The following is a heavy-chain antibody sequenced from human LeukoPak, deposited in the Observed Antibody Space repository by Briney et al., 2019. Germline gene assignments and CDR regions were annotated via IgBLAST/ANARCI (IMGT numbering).Heavy chain of an antibody. J-gene: IGHJ4*02. CDR2: MNPNSGNT. CDR3: ARGIGNSGCDFDY. Sequence: ASGKVSCKSSVYTFTSYDINWVRQATGQGLEWMGWMNPNSGNTGYAQKFQGRVTMTRNTSISTTYMELSSLRSEDTAVYYCARGIGNSGCDFDYWGQGTLVTVSS. D-gene: IGHD5-12*01. V-gene: IGHV1-8*01. CDR1: VYTFTSYD.